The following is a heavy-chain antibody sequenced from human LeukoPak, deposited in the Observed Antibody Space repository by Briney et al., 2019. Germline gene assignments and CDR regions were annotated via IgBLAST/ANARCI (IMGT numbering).Heavy chain of an antibody. CDR1: GDSVPNNIAT. CDR2: TYYRSRWGN. D-gene: IGHD3-10*01. CDR3: VRDSDDYYWALDF. Sequence: SQTLSLTCAISGDSVPNNIATWNWVRQSPSRGLEWLGRTYYRSRWGNDYAISVEGRITINPDTSRNQFSLQLNSVTPEDTAVYYCVRDSDDYYWALDFWGQGTLVTVSS. V-gene: IGHV6-1*01. J-gene: IGHJ4*02.